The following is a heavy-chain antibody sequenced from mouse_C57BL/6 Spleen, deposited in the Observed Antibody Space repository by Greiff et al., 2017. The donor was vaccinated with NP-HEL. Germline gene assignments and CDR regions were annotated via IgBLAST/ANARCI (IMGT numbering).Heavy chain of an antibody. J-gene: IGHJ2*01. CDR2: IDPENGDT. Sequence: VQLQQSGAELVRPGASVKLSCTASGFNIKDDYMHWVKQRPEQGLEWIGWIDPENGDTEYASKFQGKATITADTSSNTAYLQLSSLTSEDTAVYYCTYYGSHYWGQGTTLTVSS. V-gene: IGHV14-4*01. CDR3: TYYGSHY. D-gene: IGHD1-1*01. CDR1: GFNIKDDY.